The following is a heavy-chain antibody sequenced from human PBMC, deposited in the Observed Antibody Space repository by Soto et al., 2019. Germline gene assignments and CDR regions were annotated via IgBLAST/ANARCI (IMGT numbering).Heavy chain of an antibody. CDR2: IYYSGST. D-gene: IGHD2-15*01. CDR3: ARRLICCSGGSCYLYYYYYMDV. Sequence: SETLSLTCTVSGGSISSSSYYWGWIRQPPGKGLEWIGSIYYSGSTYYNPSLKSRVTISVDTSKNQFSLKLSSVTAADTAVYYCARRLICCSGGSCYLYYYYYMDVWGKGTTVTVSS. CDR1: GGSISSSSYY. J-gene: IGHJ6*03. V-gene: IGHV4-39*01.